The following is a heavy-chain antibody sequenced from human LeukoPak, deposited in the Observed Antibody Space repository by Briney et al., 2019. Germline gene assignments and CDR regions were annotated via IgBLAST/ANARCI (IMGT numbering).Heavy chain of an antibody. CDR2: IIPILGIA. Sequence: WASVKVSCKASGYTFTSYGISWVRQAPGQGLEWMGRIIPILGIANYAQKFQGRVTITADKSTSTAYMELSSLRSEDTAVYYCASPSTYYDSSGYYLHLGYWGQGTLVTVSS. J-gene: IGHJ4*02. CDR3: ASPSTYYDSSGYYLHLGY. V-gene: IGHV1-69*04. D-gene: IGHD3-22*01. CDR1: GYTFTSYG.